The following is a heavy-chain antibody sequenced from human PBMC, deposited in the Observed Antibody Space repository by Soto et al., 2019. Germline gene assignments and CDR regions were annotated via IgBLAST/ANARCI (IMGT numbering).Heavy chain of an antibody. CDR2: TYFRSKWYN. D-gene: IGHD2-2*01. J-gene: IGHJ5*02. CDR3: VRGWGLYSTNGYRFDP. V-gene: IGHV6-1*01. Sequence: QVQLQQSGPGLVKPSQTLSISCVISGDSVSNSSAAWNWIRQSPSRGLEWLGRTYFRSKWYNDYAVSVKSRIIINPDTSKNQFSLQLNSVTPEDTAVYFCVRGWGLYSTNGYRFDPWGQGTLVSVSS. CDR1: GDSVSNSSAA.